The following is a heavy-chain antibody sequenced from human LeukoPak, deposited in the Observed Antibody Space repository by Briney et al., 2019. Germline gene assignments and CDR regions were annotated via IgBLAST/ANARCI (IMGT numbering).Heavy chain of an antibody. V-gene: IGHV4-39*01. Sequence: SETLSLTCTVSGGSISSSSYYWGWIRQPPGKGLEWIGSMYHSGSTYYNPSLKSRVTISVDTSKNQFSLKLSSVTAADTAVYYCARLDYDILTGYYPPDYWGQGTLVTVSS. CDR2: MYHSGST. D-gene: IGHD3-9*01. J-gene: IGHJ4*02. CDR3: ARLDYDILTGYYPPDY. CDR1: GGSISSSSYY.